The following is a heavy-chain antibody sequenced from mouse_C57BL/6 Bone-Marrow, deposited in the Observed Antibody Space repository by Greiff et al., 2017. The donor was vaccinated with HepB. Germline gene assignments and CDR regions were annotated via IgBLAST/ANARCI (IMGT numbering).Heavy chain of an antibody. CDR2: INPSSGYT. V-gene: IGHV1-4*01. J-gene: IGHJ2*01. Sequence: VKLIESGAELARPGASVKMSCKASGYTFTSYTMHWVKQRPGQGLEWIGYINPSSGYTKYNQKFKDKATLTADKSSSTAYMQLSSLTSEDSAVYYCARYHGSSYGYWGQGTTLTVSS. CDR3: ARYHGSSYGY. CDR1: GYTFTSYT. D-gene: IGHD1-1*01.